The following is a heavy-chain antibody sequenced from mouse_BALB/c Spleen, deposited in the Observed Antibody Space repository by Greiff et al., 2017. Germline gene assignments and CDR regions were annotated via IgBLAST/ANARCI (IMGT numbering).Heavy chain of an antibody. J-gene: IGHJ2*01. CDR2: ISSGSSTI. V-gene: IGHV5-17*02. CDR1: GFTFSSFG. Sequence: EVMLVESGGGLVQPGGSRKLSCAASGFTFSSFGMHWVRQAPEKGLEWVAYISSGSSTIYYADTVKGRFTIAGDNPKNTLFLQMTSLRSEDTAMYYCASGDCGGFDYWGQGTTLTVSS. CDR3: ASGDCGGFDY. D-gene: IGHD2-13*01.